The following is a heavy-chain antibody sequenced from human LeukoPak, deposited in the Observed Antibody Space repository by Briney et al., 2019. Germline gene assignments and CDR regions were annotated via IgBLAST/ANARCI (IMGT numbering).Heavy chain of an antibody. V-gene: IGHV3-23*01. CDR1: GFTYSRYA. Sequence: PGGSLRLSCAASGFTYSRYAMSWVRQAPGKGLEWVSAISGSGGSTYYADSVKGRFTISRDNSKNTLYLYMNTLRAADTAVYYCAKPTIPARPFLTYLYYYLDVWGEGATVIVSS. D-gene: IGHD6-6*01. J-gene: IGHJ6*03. CDR3: AKPTIPARPFLTYLYYYLDV. CDR2: ISGSGGST.